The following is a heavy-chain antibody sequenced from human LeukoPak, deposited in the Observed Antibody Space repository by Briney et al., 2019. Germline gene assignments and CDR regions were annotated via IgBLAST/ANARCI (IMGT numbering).Heavy chain of an antibody. CDR2: IYYSGST. CDR3: RGGGGYGDYANYFDY. D-gene: IGHD4-17*01. V-gene: IGHV4-39*01. CDR1: GGSISSSSYY. J-gene: IGHJ4*02. Sequence: SGTLSLTCTVSGGSISSSSYYWGWIRQPPGKGLEWIGSIYYSGSTYYNPSLKSRVTISVDTSKNQFSLKLSSVTAADTAVYYCRGGGGYGDYANYFDYWGQGTLVTVSS.